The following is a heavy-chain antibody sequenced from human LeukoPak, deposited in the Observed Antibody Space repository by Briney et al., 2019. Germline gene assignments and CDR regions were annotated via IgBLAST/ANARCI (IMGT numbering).Heavy chain of an antibody. CDR2: IYSGGST. V-gene: IGHV3-53*01. CDR3: ARDEDY. Sequence: GGSLRISCAASGFTVSSNYMSWVRQAPGKGLEWVSVIYSGGSTYYADSVKGRFTISRDNSKNTLYLQMNSLRAEDTAVYYCARDEDYWGQGTLVTVSS. CDR1: GFTVSSNY. J-gene: IGHJ4*02.